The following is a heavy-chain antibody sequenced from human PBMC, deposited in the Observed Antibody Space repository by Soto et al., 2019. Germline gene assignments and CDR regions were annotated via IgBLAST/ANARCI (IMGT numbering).Heavy chain of an antibody. D-gene: IGHD2-2*01. CDR3: ARVSVSSYQFES. CDR2: INTDGSST. J-gene: IGHJ4*02. CDR1: GFTFSSYW. Sequence: EVQLVESGGGLVQPGGSLRLSCAASGFTFSSYWMHWVRQAPGKGLVWVSRINTDGSSTSYADSVKGRFTISRDNAKNTLYMEMNSLRAEDTAVYYCARVSVSSYQFESWGQGTLVTVSS. V-gene: IGHV3-74*01.